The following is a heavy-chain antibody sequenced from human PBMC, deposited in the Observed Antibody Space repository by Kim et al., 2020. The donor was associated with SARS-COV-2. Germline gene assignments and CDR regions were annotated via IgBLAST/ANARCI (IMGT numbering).Heavy chain of an antibody. V-gene: IGHV1-69*04. J-gene: IGHJ4*02. CDR3: ARASSHIGGSWASADY. D-gene: IGHD2-15*01. CDR2: IIPILGIA. Sequence: SVKVSCKASGGTFSSYAISWVRQAPGQGLEWMGRIIPILGIANYAQKFQGRVTITADKSTSTAYMELSSLRSEDTAVYYCARASSHIGGSWASADYWGQGTLVTVSS. CDR1: GGTFSSYA.